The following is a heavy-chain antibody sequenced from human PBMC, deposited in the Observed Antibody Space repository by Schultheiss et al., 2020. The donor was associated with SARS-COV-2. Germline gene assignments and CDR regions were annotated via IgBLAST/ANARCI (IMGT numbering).Heavy chain of an antibody. J-gene: IGHJ6*03. Sequence: GGSLRLSCAASGFTFSSYAMHWVRQAPGKGLEWVAVISFDGSNKDYADSVKGRFTVSRDNAKNSLYLQMNSLRAEDTALYYCAKDSVGEADIVATTVSYMDVWGKGTTVTVSS. CDR2: ISFDGSNK. D-gene: IGHD5-12*01. CDR3: AKDSVGEADIVATTVSYMDV. CDR1: GFTFSSYA. V-gene: IGHV3-30-3*01.